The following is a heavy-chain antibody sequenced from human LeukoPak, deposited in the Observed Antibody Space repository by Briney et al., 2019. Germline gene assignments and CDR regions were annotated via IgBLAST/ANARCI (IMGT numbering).Heavy chain of an antibody. Sequence: MSGGSLRLSCAASGFTFSSYSMNWVRQAPGKGLEWVSSISSSSSYIYYADSVKGRFTISRDNAKNSLYLQMNSLRAEDTAVYYCARDPREGATASFDYWGQGTLVTVSS. CDR2: ISSSSSYI. V-gene: IGHV3-21*01. CDR1: GFTFSSYS. D-gene: IGHD1-26*01. J-gene: IGHJ4*02. CDR3: ARDPREGATASFDY.